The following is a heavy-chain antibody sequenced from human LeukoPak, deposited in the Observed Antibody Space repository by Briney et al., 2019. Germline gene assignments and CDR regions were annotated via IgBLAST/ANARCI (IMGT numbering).Heavy chain of an antibody. D-gene: IGHD2-2*01. Sequence: SETLSLTCTVSGGSISSSSYYWGWIRQPPGKGLEWIGRIYYSGSTYYNPSIKSRVTISVDTSKNQFSLKLSSVTAADTAVYYCARGARGLHCSSTSCYGVYYYGMDVWGQGTTVTVSS. CDR3: ARGARGLHCSSTSCYGVYYYGMDV. J-gene: IGHJ6*02. CDR1: GGSISSSSYY. CDR2: IYYSGST. V-gene: IGHV4-39*07.